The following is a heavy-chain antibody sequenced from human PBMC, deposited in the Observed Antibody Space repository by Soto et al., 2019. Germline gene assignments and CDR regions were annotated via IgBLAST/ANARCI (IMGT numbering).Heavy chain of an antibody. J-gene: IGHJ4*02. V-gene: IGHV1-69*01. D-gene: IGHD1-26*01. Sequence: QVQLVQSGAEVKKPWSSVKVSCKASGGTFSSYAISWVRQAPGQGLEWMGGIIPIFGTANYAQKFQGRVTITADESTSTAYMAVSSLRTKDTAVYYCASTSGSYFQNFDYWGQGTLVTVSS. CDR3: ASTSGSYFQNFDY. CDR1: GGTFSSYA. CDR2: IIPIFGTA.